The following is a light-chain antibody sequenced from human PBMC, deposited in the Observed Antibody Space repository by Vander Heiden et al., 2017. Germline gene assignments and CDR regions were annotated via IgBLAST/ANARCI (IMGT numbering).Light chain of an antibody. V-gene: IGKV1-6*01. CDR1: QGIRNY. Sequence: AIQMTQYPSSLSASVGDRVTISCPASQGIRNYLGWFQKTPEKATKVLIYAASSLQSGVPSRFSGSGSATDFPLTISSVQPEDFATYYCLQDYSYPRTFGQGTKVEIK. CDR2: AAS. CDR3: LQDYSYPRT. J-gene: IGKJ1*01.